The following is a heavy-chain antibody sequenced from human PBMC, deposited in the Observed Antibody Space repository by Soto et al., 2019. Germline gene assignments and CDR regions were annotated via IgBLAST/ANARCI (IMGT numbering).Heavy chain of an antibody. V-gene: IGHV3-23*01. J-gene: IGHJ3*02. CDR1: GFTFSSYA. D-gene: IGHD2-21*01. CDR3: AKDRWYIVVGDAFDI. CDR2: ISGSGGST. Sequence: EVQLLESGGGLVQPGGSLRLSCAASGFTFSSYAMSWFRKAPGKGLEWVSAISGSGGSTYYADSVKGRFTISRDNSKNTLYLQMNSLRAEDTAVYYCAKDRWYIVVGDAFDIWGQGTMVTVSS.